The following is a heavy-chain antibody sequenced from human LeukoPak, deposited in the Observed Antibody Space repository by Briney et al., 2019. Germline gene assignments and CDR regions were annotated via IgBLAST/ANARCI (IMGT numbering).Heavy chain of an antibody. J-gene: IGHJ4*02. CDR1: GYTFTTYA. CDR3: ARDMGSGSLHY. CDR2: INTGNGDT. D-gene: IGHD1-26*01. Sequence: GASVKVSCKASGYTFTTYAIHWVRQAPGQRLEWLGWINTGNGDTRYSQTFQGRVTITRDTSASTAYMELSSLRPKDTAVYYCARDMGSGSLHYWGQGTLVTVSS. V-gene: IGHV1-3*04.